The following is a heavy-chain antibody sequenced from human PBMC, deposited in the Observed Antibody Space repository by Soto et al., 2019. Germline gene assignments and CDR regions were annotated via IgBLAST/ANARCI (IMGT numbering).Heavy chain of an antibody. J-gene: IGHJ3*02. CDR2: ISYDGSNK. CDR3: AKDRGIGLLWFGEGTYDAFDI. CDR1: GFTFSSYG. D-gene: IGHD3-10*01. V-gene: IGHV3-30*18. Sequence: GGSLRLSCAASGFTFSSYGMHWVRQAPGKGLEWVAVISYDGSNKYYADSVKGRFTISRDNSKNTLYLQMNSLRAEDTAVYYCAKDRGIGLLWFGEGTYDAFDIWGQGTMVTVSS.